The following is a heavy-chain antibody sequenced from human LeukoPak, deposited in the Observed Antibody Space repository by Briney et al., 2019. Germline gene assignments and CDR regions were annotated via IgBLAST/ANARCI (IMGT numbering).Heavy chain of an antibody. D-gene: IGHD3-3*01. V-gene: IGHV3-74*01. Sequence: GGSLRLSCAASGFTFSSYWMHWVRQAPGKGLVWVSRINSDGSSTSYADSVKGRFTISRDNAKNTLYLQMNSLRAEDTAVYYCARDRLGYGFLRYSTDAFDIWGQGTMVTVSS. J-gene: IGHJ3*02. CDR2: INSDGSST. CDR3: ARDRLGYGFLRYSTDAFDI. CDR1: GFTFSSYW.